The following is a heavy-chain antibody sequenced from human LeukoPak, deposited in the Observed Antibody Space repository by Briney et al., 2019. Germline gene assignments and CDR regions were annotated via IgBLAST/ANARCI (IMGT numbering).Heavy chain of an antibody. CDR3: ARGDTVTLFDY. V-gene: IGHV3-48*04. J-gene: IGHJ4*02. Sequence: GGSLRLSCEASGFTFSSYSMNWVRQAPGKGLEWVSFISGSSSIIHYADSVKGRFTISRDNAKNSLFLQMNSLRAEDTAVYYCARGDTVTLFDYWGQGTLVTVSS. CDR1: GFTFSSYS. D-gene: IGHD4-11*01. CDR2: ISGSSSII.